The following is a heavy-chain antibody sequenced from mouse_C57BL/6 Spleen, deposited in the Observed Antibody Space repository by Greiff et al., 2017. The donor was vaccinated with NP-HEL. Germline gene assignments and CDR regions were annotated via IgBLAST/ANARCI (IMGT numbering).Heavy chain of an antibody. CDR2: INPNYGTT. J-gene: IGHJ2*01. V-gene: IGHV1-39*01. D-gene: IGHD3-3*01. Sequence: EVQVVESEPELVKPGASVKISCKASGYSFTDYNMNWVKQSNGKSLEWIGVINPNYGTTSYNQKFKGKATLTVDQSSSTAYMQLNSLTSEDSAVYYCARGGAGHYFDYWGQGTTLTVSS. CDR1: GYSFTDYN. CDR3: ARGGAGHYFDY.